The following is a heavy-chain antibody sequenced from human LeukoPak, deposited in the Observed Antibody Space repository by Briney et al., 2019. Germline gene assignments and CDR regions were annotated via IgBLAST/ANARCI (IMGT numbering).Heavy chain of an antibody. Sequence: GGSLRLSCAASGFIFGSAWMSWVRQAPGKGLEWVGHDKTKIDGGTTDYAAPVKGRFTISRDNAKNSLYLQMNSLRAEDTAVYYCARAGDFWSGYHFDYWGQGTLVTVSS. J-gene: IGHJ4*02. CDR1: GFIFGSAW. V-gene: IGHV3-15*01. CDR3: ARAGDFWSGYHFDY. D-gene: IGHD3-3*01. CDR2: DKTKIDGGTT.